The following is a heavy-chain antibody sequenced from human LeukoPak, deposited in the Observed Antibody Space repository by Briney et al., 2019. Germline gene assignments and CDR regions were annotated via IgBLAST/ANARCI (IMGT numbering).Heavy chain of an antibody. Sequence: ASVKVSCKASGGTFSSYAISWVRQASGQGLEWMGWISAYNGNTNYAQKLQGRVTMTTDTSTSTAYMELRSLRSDDTAVYYCARSLITMIVVVITPPRDYGMDVWGQGTTVTVSS. V-gene: IGHV1-18*01. CDR1: GGTFSSYA. J-gene: IGHJ6*02. CDR2: ISAYNGNT. D-gene: IGHD3-22*01. CDR3: ARSLITMIVVVITPPRDYGMDV.